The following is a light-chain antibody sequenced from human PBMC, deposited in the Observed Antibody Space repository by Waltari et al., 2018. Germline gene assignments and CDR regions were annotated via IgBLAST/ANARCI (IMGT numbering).Light chain of an antibody. CDR3: QQYNTYSS. J-gene: IGKJ2*01. V-gene: IGKV1-5*03. CDR1: QSISNW. Sequence: DIQTTQSPSSLSASVADRVTITCRASQSISNWLAWYQQKPGKAPILLIYKASILKSGVPSRFSGSGSGTQFTLTISSLQPGDFATYYCQQYNTYSSFGQGTKLEIK. CDR2: KAS.